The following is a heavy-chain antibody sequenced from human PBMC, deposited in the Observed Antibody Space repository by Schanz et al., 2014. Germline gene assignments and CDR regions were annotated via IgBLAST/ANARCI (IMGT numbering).Heavy chain of an antibody. D-gene: IGHD6-13*01. V-gene: IGHV1-3*01. CDR2: INPANGNT. Sequence: QVQLVQSGPEVKKPGASVKVSCQASGYTLKDHAMHWLRQARGQSLEWLAWINPANGNTLYSPTLNARVSISSDTAASTVDLHFISLKADDRAVYCCARDLIAAAESWFDPWGQGTPITGSS. CDR3: ARDLIAAAESWFDP. CDR1: GYTLKDHA. J-gene: IGHJ5*02.